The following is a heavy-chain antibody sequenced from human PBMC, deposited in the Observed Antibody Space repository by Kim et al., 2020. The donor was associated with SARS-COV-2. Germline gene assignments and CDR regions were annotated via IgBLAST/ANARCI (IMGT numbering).Heavy chain of an antibody. V-gene: IGHV3-9*01. Sequence: GGSLRLSCAASGFTFDDYAMHWVRQAPGKGLEWVSGISCNSGSIGYADSVKGRFTISRDNAKNSLYLQMNSLRAEDTALYYCAKDRAIAAAAYYFDYWGQGTLVTVSS. CDR3: AKDRAIAAAAYYFDY. CDR2: ISCNSGSI. D-gene: IGHD6-13*01. CDR1: GFTFDDYA. J-gene: IGHJ4*02.